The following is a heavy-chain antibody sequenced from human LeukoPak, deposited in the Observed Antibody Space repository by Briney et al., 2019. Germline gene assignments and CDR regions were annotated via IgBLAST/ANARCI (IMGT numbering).Heavy chain of an antibody. CDR2: ISAYNGNT. J-gene: IGHJ4*02. V-gene: IGHV1-18*01. D-gene: IGHD3-9*01. CDR1: GYTFTSYG. Sequence: ASVKVSCKASGYTFTSYGISWVRQAPGQGLEWMAWISAYNGNTNYAQKFQGRVTMTIDTSTSTAYMELSRLRSDDTAVYYCAREYILTAYYGDYWGQGTLVTVSS. CDR3: AREYILTAYYGDY.